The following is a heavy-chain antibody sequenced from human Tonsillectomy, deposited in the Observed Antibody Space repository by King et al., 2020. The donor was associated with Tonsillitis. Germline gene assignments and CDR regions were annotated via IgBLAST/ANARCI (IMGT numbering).Heavy chain of an antibody. V-gene: IGHV4-39*07. Sequence: LQLQESGPGLVRPSETLSLTCTVSGASISSSNYYWGWIRQPPGKGPEWIGSIYYTGSTYYNPSLKSRVTISVDTSKNQFSLNLTSVTAADTAVYYCAVCGLFSTSSASWYSPYDYWGQGTLVTVSS. CDR1: GASISSSNYY. CDR2: IYYTGST. CDR3: AVCGLFSTSSASWYSPYDY. D-gene: IGHD6-13*01. J-gene: IGHJ4*02.